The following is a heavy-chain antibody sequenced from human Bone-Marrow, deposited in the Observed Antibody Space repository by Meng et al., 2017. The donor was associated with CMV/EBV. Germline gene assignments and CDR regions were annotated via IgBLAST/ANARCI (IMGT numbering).Heavy chain of an antibody. J-gene: IGHJ6*02. D-gene: IGHD4-11*01. CDR1: EFTVSRNY. V-gene: IGHV3-53*01. CDR2: IYGGQTT. Sequence: GESLKISCAASEFTVSRNYMNWVRQAPGKGLEWVSVIYGGQTTYYADSVKGRFTISRDNSKKTVFLQRDGLRVEDTAVYYCAGESGLPNGMDVWGQGTMVTVSS. CDR3: AGESGLPNGMDV.